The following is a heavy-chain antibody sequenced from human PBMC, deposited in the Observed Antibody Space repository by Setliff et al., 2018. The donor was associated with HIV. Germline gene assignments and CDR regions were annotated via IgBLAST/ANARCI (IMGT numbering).Heavy chain of an antibody. V-gene: IGHV4-39*01. CDR2: IYYRGST. CDR3: ARGRYRSRWYASDHYYIDV. CDR1: GGSISSSSYY. J-gene: IGHJ6*03. D-gene: IGHD6-13*01. Sequence: KTSETLSLTCTVSGGSISSSSYYWGWIRQPPGKGLQWIGSIYYRGSTYYNPSLKSRVTISVDTSKNQFSLKLRSVTAADTALYYCARGRYRSRWYASDHYYIDVWGKGTTVTVSS.